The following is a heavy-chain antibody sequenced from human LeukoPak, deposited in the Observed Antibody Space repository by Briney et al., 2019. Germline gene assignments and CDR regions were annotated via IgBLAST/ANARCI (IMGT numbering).Heavy chain of an antibody. D-gene: IGHD3-22*01. V-gene: IGHV4-39*01. J-gene: IGHJ4*02. CDR2: IYYSGST. CDR1: GGSISSSSYY. CDR3: ARPISDDSSGRDY. Sequence: SETLSLTCTVSGGSISSSSYYWGWIRQPPGKGLEWIGSIYYSGSTYYNPSLKSRVTISVDTSKNQFSLKLSSVTATDTAVYYCARPISDDSSGRDYWGQGTLVTVSS.